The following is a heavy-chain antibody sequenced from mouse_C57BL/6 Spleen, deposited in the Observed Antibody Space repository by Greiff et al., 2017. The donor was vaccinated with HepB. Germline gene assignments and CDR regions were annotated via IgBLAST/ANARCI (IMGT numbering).Heavy chain of an antibody. CDR3: TRDREVVAPFAY. V-gene: IGHV5-9-1*02. CDR2: ISSGGDYI. J-gene: IGHJ3*01. CDR1: GFTFSSYA. D-gene: IGHD1-1*01. Sequence: EVQVVESGEGLVKPGGSLKLSCAASGFTFSSYAMSWVRQTPEKRLEWVAYISSGGDYIYYADTVKGRFTISRDNARNTLYLQMSSLKSEDTAMYYCTRDREVVAPFAYWGQGTLVTVSA.